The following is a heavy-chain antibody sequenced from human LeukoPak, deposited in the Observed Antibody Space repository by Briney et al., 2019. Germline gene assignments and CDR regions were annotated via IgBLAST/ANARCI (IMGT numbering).Heavy chain of an antibody. V-gene: IGHV4-4*02. Sequence: ASETLSLTCAVSGGSISSSNWWSWVRQPPGKGLEWIGEIYHSGSTNYNPSLKSRVTISVDKSKNQFSLKLSSVTAADTAVYYCARRGRSVAGPFDYWGQGTLVTVSS. D-gene: IGHD6-19*01. J-gene: IGHJ4*02. CDR2: IYHSGST. CDR1: GGSISSSNW. CDR3: ARRGRSVAGPFDY.